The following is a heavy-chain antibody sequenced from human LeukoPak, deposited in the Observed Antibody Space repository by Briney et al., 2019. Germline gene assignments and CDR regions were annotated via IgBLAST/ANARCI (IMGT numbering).Heavy chain of an antibody. CDR2: IRSKANSYAT. J-gene: IGHJ3*02. V-gene: IGHV3-73*01. D-gene: IGHD2-15*01. CDR1: GFTFSGSA. Sequence: GGSLRLSCAASGFTFSGSAMHWVRQASGKGLEWVGRIRSKANSYATAYAASVKGRFTISRDDSKNTAYLQMNSLKTEDMAVYYCTRRAGGVCSGGSCYSYDDAFDIWGQGTMVTVSS. CDR3: TRRAGGVCSGGSCYSYDDAFDI.